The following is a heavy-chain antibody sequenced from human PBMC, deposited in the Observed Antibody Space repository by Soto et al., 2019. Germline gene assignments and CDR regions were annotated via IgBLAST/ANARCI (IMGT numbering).Heavy chain of an antibody. CDR1: VFTFGDYW. CDR2: MTGDGRTT. CDR3: PTAEVDY. J-gene: IGHJ4*02. Sequence: GGSLRLSCAASVFTFGDYWMHWVRQPPGKGPEWVSRMTGDGRTTQYADSVKGRFTASRDNAKSTLYLQMNSLRAEDTAVYYCPTAEVDYWGPGTLVTVSS. V-gene: IGHV3-74*03.